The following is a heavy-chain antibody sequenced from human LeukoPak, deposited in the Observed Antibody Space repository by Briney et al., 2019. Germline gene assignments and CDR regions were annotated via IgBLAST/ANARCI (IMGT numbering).Heavy chain of an antibody. CDR1: GFTFSSYG. V-gene: IGHV3-23*01. Sequence: PGGSLRLSCAASGFTFSSYGMSWVRQAPGKGLEWVSAISGSGGSTYYADSVKGRFTISRDNSKNTLYLQMNSLRAEDTAVYYCARRRASESLQHFDYWGQGTLVTVSS. CDR2: ISGSGGST. J-gene: IGHJ4*02. CDR3: ARRRASESLQHFDY. D-gene: IGHD1-26*01.